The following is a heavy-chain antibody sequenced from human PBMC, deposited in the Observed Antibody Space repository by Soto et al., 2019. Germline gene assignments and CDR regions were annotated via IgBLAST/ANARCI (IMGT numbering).Heavy chain of an antibody. D-gene: IGHD1-1*01. CDR2: LYGVDGS. V-gene: IGHV3-53*01. CDR3: ATWHEREHAFDV. Sequence: DVQLVESGGGLIQPGESLRLSCAAFGLTISGKKYVAWVRQAPGKGLEWVSPLYGVDGSFYADSVTGRFTTSSDSSKTTVYLQMNALRPDDTAVYYCATWHEREHAFDVWGQGTTVTISS. J-gene: IGHJ3*01. CDR1: GLTISGKKY.